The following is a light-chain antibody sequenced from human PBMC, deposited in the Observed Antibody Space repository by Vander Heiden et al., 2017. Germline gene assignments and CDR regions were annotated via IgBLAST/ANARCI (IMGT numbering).Light chain of an antibody. V-gene: IGKV1-8*01. Sequence: AIRMTQSPSSFSASTGDRVTITCRASQGISSYLAWYQQKPGTAPKLLIYAASTLQSGVPSRFRGSGSGTDFTLTISCLQSEDFATYYCQQDDSYPRTFGQGTKVEIK. CDR2: AAS. CDR1: QGISSY. CDR3: QQDDSYPRT. J-gene: IGKJ1*01.